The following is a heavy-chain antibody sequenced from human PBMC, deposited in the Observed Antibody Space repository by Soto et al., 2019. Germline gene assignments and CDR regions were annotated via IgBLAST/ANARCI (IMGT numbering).Heavy chain of an antibody. V-gene: IGHV3-43*02. D-gene: IGHD2-21*01. J-gene: IGHJ3*02. CDR2: ISVDGGST. Sequence: GGSLRLSCAASGFTFDDYAMHWVRQAPGKGLEWVALISVDGGSTYYADSVKGRFTISRDNRKNSLYLQMNSLRTQDTALSYCAAFTGGDSSIPFGAFDIWGPGTLVTVSS. CDR3: AAFTGGDSSIPFGAFDI. CDR1: GFTFDDYA.